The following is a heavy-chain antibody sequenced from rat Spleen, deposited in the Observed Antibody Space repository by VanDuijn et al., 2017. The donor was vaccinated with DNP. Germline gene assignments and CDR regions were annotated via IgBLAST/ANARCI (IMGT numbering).Heavy chain of an antibody. CDR2: MSPTTRSS. D-gene: IGHD4-3*01. J-gene: IGHJ2*01. V-gene: IGHV5-27*01. CDR3: TRGGTYYFDY. Sequence: EVQLVESGGGLVQPGRSLKLSCVASGFSFRDYDMAWVRQAPSKGLEWVACMSPTTRSSYYRDSVRGRFTVSRDDSTSTLYLQMDSLRSEDTATYDCTRGGTYYFDYWGQGVLVTVSS. CDR1: GFSFRDYD.